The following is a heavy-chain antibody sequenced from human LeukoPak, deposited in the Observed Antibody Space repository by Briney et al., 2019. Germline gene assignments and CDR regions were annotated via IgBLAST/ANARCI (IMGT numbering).Heavy chain of an antibody. CDR2: VYYSGSA. CDR3: ATNWSDAWVNYFDY. V-gene: IGHV4-59*08. J-gene: IGHJ4*02. CDR1: SGSISSYY. Sequence: SETLSLTCTVSSGSISSYYWSWIRQPPGKGLEWIGYVYYSGSANYNPSLKSRVTISVDTSKNQFSLKLSSVTAADTAVYYCATNWSDAWVNYFDYWGQGTLVTVSS. D-gene: IGHD1-1*01.